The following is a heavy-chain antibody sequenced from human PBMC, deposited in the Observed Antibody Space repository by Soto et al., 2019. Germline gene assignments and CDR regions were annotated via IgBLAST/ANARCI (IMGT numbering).Heavy chain of an antibody. CDR3: ARGLSIPGRPGSRWFDP. CDR2: IYYSGST. CDR1: GGSISDSHSY. V-gene: IGHV4-59*01. Sequence: KPSETLSLTCTVSGGSISDSHSYWSWIRQPPGKGLEWIGYIYYSGSTYYNPSLRSRVTISVDTSKNQFSLNLTSVTAADTAVFYCARGLSIPGRPGSRWFDPWGQGTPVTVSS. D-gene: IGHD6-6*01. J-gene: IGHJ5*02.